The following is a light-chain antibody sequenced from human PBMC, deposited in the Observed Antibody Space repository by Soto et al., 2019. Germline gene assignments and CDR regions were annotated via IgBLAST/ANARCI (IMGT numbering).Light chain of an antibody. J-gene: IGKJ1*01. CDR3: QKYGSSRWT. Sequence: EIVLTQSPGTLSLSPGERATLSCRASQSVSSSYLAWYQQKPGQAPRLLIYGASTRATGIPDRFSGSGSGPDFTLTISTLEPADFAVYYCQKYGSSRWTFGQGTKVEFK. V-gene: IGKV3-20*01. CDR1: QSVSSSY. CDR2: GAS.